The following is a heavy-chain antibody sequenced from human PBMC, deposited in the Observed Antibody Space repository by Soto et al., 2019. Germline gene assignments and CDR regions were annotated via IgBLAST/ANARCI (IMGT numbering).Heavy chain of an antibody. CDR1: GFTFSSYA. Sequence: GSLRLSCAASGFTFSSYAISWVRQAPGKGLGWVSAISGSGGSTYYADSVKGRFTISRDNSKNTLYLQMNSLRAEDTAVYYCAKEVRDTPPAQTWYYYGMDVWGQGTTVTVSS. CDR2: ISGSGGST. D-gene: IGHD5-18*01. J-gene: IGHJ6*02. CDR3: AKEVRDTPPAQTWYYYGMDV. V-gene: IGHV3-23*01.